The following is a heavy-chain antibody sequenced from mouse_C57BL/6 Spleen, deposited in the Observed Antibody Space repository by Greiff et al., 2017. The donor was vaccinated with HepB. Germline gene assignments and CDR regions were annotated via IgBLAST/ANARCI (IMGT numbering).Heavy chain of an antibody. Sequence: EVQVVESGPGLVKPSQSLSLTCSVTGYSITSGYYWNWIRQFPGNKLEWMGYISYDGSNNYNPSLKNRISITRDTSKNQFFLKLNSVTTEDTATYYCASGGYYDYEGFDYWGQGTTLTVSS. D-gene: IGHD2-4*01. CDR3: ASGGYYDYEGFDY. CDR2: ISYDGSN. CDR1: GYSITSGYY. V-gene: IGHV3-6*01. J-gene: IGHJ2*01.